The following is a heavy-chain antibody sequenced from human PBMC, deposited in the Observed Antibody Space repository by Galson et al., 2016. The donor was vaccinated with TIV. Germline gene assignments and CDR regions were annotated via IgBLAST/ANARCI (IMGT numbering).Heavy chain of an antibody. Sequence: SLRLSCATSGLTFGDFAMSWFRQAPGKGLEWVGSIRSKTYGGSADYAASVKGRFSISRDDSERIAYLQMNSLKTEDTAVYYCAREGSGWKTDYFFDYWGQGTLVTGSS. CDR3: AREGSGWKTDYFFDY. D-gene: IGHD6-25*01. CDR1: GLTFGDFA. V-gene: IGHV3-49*03. J-gene: IGHJ4*02. CDR2: IRSKTYGGSA.